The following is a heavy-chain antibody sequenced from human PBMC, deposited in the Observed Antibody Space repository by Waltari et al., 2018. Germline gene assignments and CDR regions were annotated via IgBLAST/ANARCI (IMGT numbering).Heavy chain of an antibody. V-gene: IGHV4-4*09. CDR2: IFSTGST. Sequence: QVQLQESGPGLVKPSETLSLTCTVSGDSLSKSYFHWIRQPPGKGLEWIGYIFSTGSTNYNPSLKSRVTISVDTSKNQFSLKLTSMTAADTAVYYCATSPSSSWYWIDPWGQGTLVTVSS. CDR3: ATSPSSSWYWIDP. CDR1: GDSLSKSY. D-gene: IGHD6-13*01. J-gene: IGHJ5*02.